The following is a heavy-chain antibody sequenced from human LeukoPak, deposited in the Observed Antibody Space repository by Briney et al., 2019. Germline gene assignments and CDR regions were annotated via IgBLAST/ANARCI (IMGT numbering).Heavy chain of an antibody. D-gene: IGHD3-10*01. CDR3: ARGMFSGSYYRYGY. CDR1: GYTFTSYG. CDR2: INPNSGGT. Sequence: ASVKVSCKASGYTFTSYGISWVRQAPGQGLEWMGWINPNSGGTNYAQKFQGRVTMTRDTSISTAYMELSRLRSDDTAVYYCARGMFSGSYYRYGYWGQGTLVTVSS. J-gene: IGHJ4*02. V-gene: IGHV1-2*02.